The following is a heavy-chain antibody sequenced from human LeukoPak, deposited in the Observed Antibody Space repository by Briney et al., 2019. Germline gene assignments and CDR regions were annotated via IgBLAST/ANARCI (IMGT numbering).Heavy chain of an antibody. CDR1: GFTFSSYV. D-gene: IGHD3-22*01. CDR2: ISHDATIT. Sequence: PGGSLGLSCAASGFTFSSYVMHWVRQAPGKGLIWVSRISHDATITTYADSVKGRFTISRDNAKNSLYLQMNSLRAEDTAVYYCARDHHRRLYDSQARDTFDIWGQGTMVTVSS. V-gene: IGHV3-74*03. CDR3: ARDHHRRLYDSQARDTFDI. J-gene: IGHJ3*02.